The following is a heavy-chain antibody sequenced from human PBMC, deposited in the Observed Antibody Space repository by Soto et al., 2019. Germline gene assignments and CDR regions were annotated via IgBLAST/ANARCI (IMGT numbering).Heavy chain of an antibody. CDR1: GSTFTSYG. Sequence: ASVKVSCKASGSTFTSYGISWVRQAPGQGLEWMGWISAYNGNTNYAQKLQGRVPMTTDTSTSTAYMELRSLRSDDTAVYYCARGRTPSLDYDDSSVEFAPWGQGTLVTV. J-gene: IGHJ5*02. V-gene: IGHV1-18*04. D-gene: IGHD3-22*01. CDR2: ISAYNGNT. CDR3: ARGRTPSLDYDDSSVEFAP.